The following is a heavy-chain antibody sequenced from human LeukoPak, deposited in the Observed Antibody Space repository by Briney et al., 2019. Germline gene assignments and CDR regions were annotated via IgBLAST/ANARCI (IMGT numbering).Heavy chain of an antibody. V-gene: IGHV1-46*01. CDR3: ARLGATTYDL. CDR2: INPSGGST. J-gene: IGHJ4*02. CDR1: GYTLTSYY. Sequence: ASVKVSCKASGYTLTSYYMHWVRQAPGQGLEWMGIINPSGGSTNYAQKFQGRVTMTRDMSTRTVYMELNRLSSDDTAVFYCARLGATTYDLWGQGTLVTVSS. D-gene: IGHD1-26*01.